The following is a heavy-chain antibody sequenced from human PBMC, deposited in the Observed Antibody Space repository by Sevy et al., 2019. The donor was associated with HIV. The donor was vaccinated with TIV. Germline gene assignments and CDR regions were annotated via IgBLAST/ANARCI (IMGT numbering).Heavy chain of an antibody. CDR3: ARDSVAGGAFDI. V-gene: IGHV3-48*02. CDR1: GFTFSSYT. D-gene: IGHD1-26*01. CDR2: ISSSGTSI. Sequence: GGSLRLSCATSGFTFSSYTMNWVRQAPGKGLEWISYISSSGTSIYYADSVKGRFTISRDNAKDSLYLQMNSLRDEDTAVYYCARDSVAGGAFDIWGQGTMVTVSS. J-gene: IGHJ3*02.